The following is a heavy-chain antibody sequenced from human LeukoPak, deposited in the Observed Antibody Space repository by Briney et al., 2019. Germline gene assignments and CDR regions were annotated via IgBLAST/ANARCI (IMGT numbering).Heavy chain of an antibody. V-gene: IGHV1-69*04. D-gene: IGHD3-10*01. CDR3: ARDRYYGSGSYRYYYGMDV. J-gene: IGHJ6*02. CDR2: IIPILGIA. Sequence: ASVKVSCKASGYTFTSYGISWVRQAPGQGLEWMGRIIPILGIANYAQKFQGRVTITADKSTSTAYMELSSLRSEDTAVYYCARDRYYGSGSYRYYYGMDVWGQGTTVTVSS. CDR1: GYTFTSYG.